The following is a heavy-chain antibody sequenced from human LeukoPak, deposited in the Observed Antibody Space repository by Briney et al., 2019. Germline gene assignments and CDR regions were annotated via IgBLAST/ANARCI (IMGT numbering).Heavy chain of an antibody. Sequence: SETLSLTFTVSGGSVSSGSYYWSWIRQPPGKGLEWIGYIYYSGSTNYNPSLKSRVTISVDTSKNQFSLKLSSVTAADTAVYYCAREAPLLPAAAPRPGYYYGMDVWGKGTTVTVSS. D-gene: IGHD2-2*01. CDR1: GGSVSSGSYY. J-gene: IGHJ6*04. CDR2: IYYSGST. CDR3: AREAPLLPAAAPRPGYYYGMDV. V-gene: IGHV4-61*01.